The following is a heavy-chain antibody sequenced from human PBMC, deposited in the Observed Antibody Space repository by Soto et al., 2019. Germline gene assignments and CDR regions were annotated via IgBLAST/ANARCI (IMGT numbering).Heavy chain of an antibody. D-gene: IGHD3-9*01. CDR2: MSNSGSRT. V-gene: IGHV3-23*01. Sequence: VQLLESGGGLVQPGGSLRLSCAASAFTFSNYAMSWVRQAPGKGLEWVSGMSNSGSRTYYADSVKGRFIISRDNSKNTLYLQMNSLRPEDTAVYYCAKAYFDILTGYFGDYWGQGTLVSVSS. J-gene: IGHJ4*02. CDR1: AFTFSNYA. CDR3: AKAYFDILTGYFGDY.